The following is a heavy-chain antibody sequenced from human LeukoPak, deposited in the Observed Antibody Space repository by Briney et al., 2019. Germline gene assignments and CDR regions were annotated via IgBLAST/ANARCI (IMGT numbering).Heavy chain of an antibody. Sequence: PGGSLRLFCVASGFTVSSNYMSWARQARGGGLEWVSVIYSAGNTYYADSVKGRFTISRHNSENTLYLHMNSLRVEDTAVYFCARGGTPGYSSGRIDYWGQGTLVTVSS. CDR3: ARGGTPGYSSGRIDY. V-gene: IGHV3-53*04. D-gene: IGHD6-19*01. CDR2: IYSAGNT. J-gene: IGHJ4*02. CDR1: GFTVSSNY.